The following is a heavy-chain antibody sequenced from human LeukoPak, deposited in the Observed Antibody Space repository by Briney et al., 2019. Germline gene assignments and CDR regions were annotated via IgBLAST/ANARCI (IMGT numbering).Heavy chain of an antibody. D-gene: IGHD6-19*01. Sequence: ASVKVSCKAFGYTFTSYDINWVRQATGQGLEWMGWMHPNSGNTGYAQNFQGRVTMTRNTSISTAYMELSSLRSEDTAVYYCARGGPVAATHKYFQHWGQGTLVTVSS. J-gene: IGHJ1*01. CDR3: ARGGPVAATHKYFQH. CDR2: MHPNSGNT. V-gene: IGHV1-8*01. CDR1: GYTFTSYD.